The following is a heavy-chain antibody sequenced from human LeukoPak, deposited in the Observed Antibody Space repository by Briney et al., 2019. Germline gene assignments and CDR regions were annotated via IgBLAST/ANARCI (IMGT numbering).Heavy chain of an antibody. CDR1: GGSFSGYY. V-gene: IGHV4-34*01. D-gene: IGHD6-13*01. CDR2: IDHSGST. J-gene: IGHJ3*01. Sequence: SETLSLTCAVYGGSFSGYYWSWIRQPPGKGLEWIGEIDHSGSTNYNPSLKSRVTISVDTSKNQFSLKLSSVTAADTAVYYCARDGSSSWYRKGGWFDPWGQGTMVTVSS. CDR3: ARDGSSSWYRKGGWFDP.